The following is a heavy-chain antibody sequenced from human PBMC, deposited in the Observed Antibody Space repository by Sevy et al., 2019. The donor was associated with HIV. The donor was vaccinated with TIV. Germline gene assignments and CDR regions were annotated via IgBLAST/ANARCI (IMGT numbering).Heavy chain of an antibody. CDR1: VFTFGDYA. D-gene: IGHD6-6*01. V-gene: IGHV3-49*04. CDR3: TRVEGSTSSRWYFDY. J-gene: IGHJ4*02. Sequence: GGSLRLSCTASVFTFGDYAMSRVRQAPWKGLEWVGFIRSKAYGGTTEYAASVKGRFTISRDDSKSIAYLQMNSLKTEDTAVYYCTRVEGSTSSRWYFDYWGQGTLVTVSS. CDR2: IRSKAYGGTT.